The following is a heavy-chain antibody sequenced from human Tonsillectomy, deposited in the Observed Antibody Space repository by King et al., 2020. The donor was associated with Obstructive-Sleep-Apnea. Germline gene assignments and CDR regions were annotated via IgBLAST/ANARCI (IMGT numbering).Heavy chain of an antibody. V-gene: IGHV3-7*03. J-gene: IGHJ4*02. CDR3: VSGVRWLTDY. D-gene: IGHD3-22*01. CDR1: GFTSSGHW. CDR2: IKQDGSEK. Sequence: EVQLVESGGGLVQPGGSLRLSCAASGFTSSGHWMNWVPQAPGKGLEWVANIKQDGSEKNYVDSVKGRFTISRDNAKHSLYLQMNSLIAEDTAVYYCVSGVRWLTDYWGQGTLVTVSS.